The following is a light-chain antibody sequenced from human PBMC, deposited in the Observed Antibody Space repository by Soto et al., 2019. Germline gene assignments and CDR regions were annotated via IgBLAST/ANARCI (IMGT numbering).Light chain of an antibody. CDR1: QTISSW. Sequence: DIQMTQSPSTLSGSVGDRVTITCRASQTISSWLAWYQQKPGKAPKPLIYKASTLKSGVPSRFSGSGSGTEFTLTISSLQPDDFAIYYCQHYNSYSEAFGQGTKVDI. J-gene: IGKJ1*01. CDR2: KAS. V-gene: IGKV1-5*03. CDR3: QHYNSYSEA.